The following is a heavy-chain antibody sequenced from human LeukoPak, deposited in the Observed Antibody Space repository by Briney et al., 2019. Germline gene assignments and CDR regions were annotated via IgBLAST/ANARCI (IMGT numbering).Heavy chain of an antibody. CDR2: INPNSGGT. CDR3: ARTGAAAGIVGPSDY. Sequence: ASVKVSCKASGYTFTGYYMHWVRQAPGQGLEWMGWINPNSGGTNYAQKIQGRVTMTRDTSISTAYMELSRLRSDDTAVYYCARTGAAAGIVGPSDYWGQGTLVTVSS. V-gene: IGHV1-2*02. CDR1: GYTFTGYY. J-gene: IGHJ4*02. D-gene: IGHD6-13*01.